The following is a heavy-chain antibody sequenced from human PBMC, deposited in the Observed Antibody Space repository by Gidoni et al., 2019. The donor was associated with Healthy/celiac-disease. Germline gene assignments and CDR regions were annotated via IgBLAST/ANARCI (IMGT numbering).Heavy chain of an antibody. J-gene: IGHJ4*02. CDR2: IYYSGST. CDR3: ARDSPDGSGRVFDY. V-gene: IGHV4-59*01. Sequence: QVQLQESGPGLVKPSEPLSLTCTVSGGSISSYYWSWIRQPPGKGLEWIGYIYYSGSTNYNPSLKSRVTISVDTSKNQFSLKLSSVTAADTAVYYCARDSPDGSGRVFDYWGQGTLVTVSS. CDR1: GGSISSYY. D-gene: IGHD3-10*01.